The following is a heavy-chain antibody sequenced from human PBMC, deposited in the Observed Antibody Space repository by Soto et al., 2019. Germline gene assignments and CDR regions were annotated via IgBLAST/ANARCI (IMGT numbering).Heavy chain of an antibody. Sequence: QITLKESGPTLVKPTQTLTLTCTFSGFSLSTSGVGVGWIRQPPGKALEWLALIYWDDDKRYSPSLKSRLTITKDNPKNQVVLTMTNMDPVDTATYYCAHRRMTTVTTRGWFDPWGQGTLVTVSS. CDR1: GFSLSTSGVG. V-gene: IGHV2-5*02. D-gene: IGHD4-17*01. J-gene: IGHJ5*02. CDR2: IYWDDDK. CDR3: AHRRMTTVTTRGWFDP.